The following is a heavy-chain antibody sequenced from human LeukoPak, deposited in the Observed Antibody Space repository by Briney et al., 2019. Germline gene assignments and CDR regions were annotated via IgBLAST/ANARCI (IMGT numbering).Heavy chain of an antibody. CDR1: SGPITSGGYY. D-gene: IGHD4-11*01. CDR3: ARAPKGMTTVRYYYYYYMDV. J-gene: IGHJ6*03. V-gene: IGHV4-31*03. CDR2: IYYSGST. Sequence: PSQTLSLTCTVSSGPITSGGYYWNWIRQHPGKGLEWIGYIYYSGSTFYTPSLKSRVTMSVDTSKNQFSLKLSSVTAADTAVYYCARAPKGMTTVRYYYYYYMDVWGKGTTVTVSS.